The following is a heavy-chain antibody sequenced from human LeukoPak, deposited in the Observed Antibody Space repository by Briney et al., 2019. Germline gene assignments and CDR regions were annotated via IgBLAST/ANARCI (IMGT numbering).Heavy chain of an antibody. CDR2: LNHSGST. V-gene: IGHV4-34*01. J-gene: IGHJ3*02. CDR1: GGSFSGYY. CDR3: ARALGAFDI. Sequence: SETLSLTCAVYGGSFSGYYWSWIRQPPGKGLEWIGELNHSGSTNYNPSLKSRVTISVDTSKNQFSLKLSSVTAADTAVYYCARALGAFDIWGQGTMVTVSS.